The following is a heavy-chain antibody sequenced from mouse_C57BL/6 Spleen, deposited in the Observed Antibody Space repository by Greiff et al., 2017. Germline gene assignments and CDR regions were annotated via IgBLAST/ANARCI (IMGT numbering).Heavy chain of an antibody. Sequence: VQLQQPGAELVKPGASVKLSCKASGYTFTSYWMQWVKQRPGQGLEWIGEIDPSDSYTNYNQKFKGKATLTVDTSSSTAYMQLSSLTSEDSAVYCCANWRLLGYWGQGTTLTVSS. V-gene: IGHV1-50*01. J-gene: IGHJ2*01. CDR3: ANWRLLGY. CDR2: IDPSDSYT. D-gene: IGHD1-1*01. CDR1: GYTFTSYW.